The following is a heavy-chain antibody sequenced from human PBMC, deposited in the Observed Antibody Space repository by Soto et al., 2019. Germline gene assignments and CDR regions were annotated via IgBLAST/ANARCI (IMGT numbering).Heavy chain of an antibody. D-gene: IGHD1-7*01. CDR3: ATITGTTGPYGMDI. V-gene: IGHV1-2*04. CDR2: INPNSGGT. J-gene: IGHJ6*01. CDR1: GYTFTTYY. Sequence: GASVKVSCKASGYTFTTYYMHWVRQAPGQGLEWMGWINPNSGGTNFAQKFQGWVTMTRDTSISTAYMELSRLRSDDTAVYYCATITGTTGPYGMDIWGQGTTVTVSS.